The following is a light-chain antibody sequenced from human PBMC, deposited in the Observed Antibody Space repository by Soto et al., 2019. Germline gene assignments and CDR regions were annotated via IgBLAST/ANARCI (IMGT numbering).Light chain of an antibody. J-gene: IGKJ3*01. Sequence: EIVLTQSPGTLSLSPGERATLSCRASQSVSSSYVAWYQQQPGQAPRLLIYGASSRATGIPDRFSGSGSGTDFTLTISRLEPEDCAVYYCQQYGSSSFTFGPGTKVDIK. CDR2: GAS. CDR1: QSVSSSY. V-gene: IGKV3-20*01. CDR3: QQYGSSSFT.